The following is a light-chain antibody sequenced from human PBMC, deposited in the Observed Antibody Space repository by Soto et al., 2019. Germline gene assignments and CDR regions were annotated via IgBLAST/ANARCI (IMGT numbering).Light chain of an antibody. CDR1: QTISSW. CDR3: QQSYSTRQWT. Sequence: DIQMTQSPSTLSGSVGDRVTITCRASQTISSWLAWYQQKPGKAPKLLIYKASTLKSGVPSRFSGSGSGTEFTLTISSLQPDDFATYYCQQSYSTRQWTFGQGTKV. V-gene: IGKV1-5*03. J-gene: IGKJ1*01. CDR2: KAS.